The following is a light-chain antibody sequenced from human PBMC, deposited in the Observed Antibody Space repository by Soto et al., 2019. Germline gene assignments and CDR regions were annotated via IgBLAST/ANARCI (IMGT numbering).Light chain of an antibody. J-gene: IGKJ1*01. V-gene: IGKV3-20*01. CDR3: QQYGGSPGT. CDR2: DAS. Sequence: EIVLTQSPGTLSLSPGERATLSSRASQSVRSSYLAWYQQKPGQAPRLLIYDASNRVTGIPDRFSGSGSGTDFTLTISRLEPEDFAVYHCQQYGGSPGTFGQGTKVEIK. CDR1: QSVRSSY.